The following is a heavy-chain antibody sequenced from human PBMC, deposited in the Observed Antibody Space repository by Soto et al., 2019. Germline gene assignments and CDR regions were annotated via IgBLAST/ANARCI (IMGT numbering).Heavy chain of an antibody. CDR1: GGSIRTSSFY. D-gene: IGHD3-22*01. CDR3: AAQREFSTIAVVIREDY. J-gene: IGHJ4*01. V-gene: IGHV4-39*01. CDR2: IYYSGST. Sequence: SETLSLTCSVSGGSIRTSSFYWAWIRQPPGKGLEWIGSIYYSGSTYYNPSLKNRLTMSADTYKNQFSLKLRSVKAADTAVYYCAAQREFSTIAVVIREDYWGHGNLVTVSS.